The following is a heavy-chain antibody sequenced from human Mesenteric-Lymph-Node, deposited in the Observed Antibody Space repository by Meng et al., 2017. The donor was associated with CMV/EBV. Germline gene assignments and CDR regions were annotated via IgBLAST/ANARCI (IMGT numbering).Heavy chain of an antibody. D-gene: IGHD2-2*01. CDR3: ARDRCSSTSCYYYYGMDV. CDR2: IYSGGST. Sequence: GESLKISCAASGFTVSSNHMSWVRQAPGKGLEWVSIIYSGGSTYYADSVKGRFTISRDNSKNTLYLQMNSLRAEDTAVYYCARDRCSSTSCYYYYGMDVWGQGTTVTVSS. CDR1: GFTVSSNH. V-gene: IGHV3-66*01. J-gene: IGHJ6*02.